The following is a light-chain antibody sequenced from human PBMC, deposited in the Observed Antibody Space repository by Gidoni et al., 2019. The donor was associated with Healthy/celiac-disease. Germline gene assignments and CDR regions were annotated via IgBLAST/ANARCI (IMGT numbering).Light chain of an antibody. J-gene: IGKJ2*01. V-gene: IGKV2-28*01. Sequence: DLVMTQSPLSLPVTPREPASISCRSSQSLLHSNGYNYLDWYLQKPGQSPQLLIYLGSNRACGVHDRCSGSGAGTDFTLKSSRVEDEDVGVYYCMQALQTPTFGQGTKLEIK. CDR3: MQALQTPT. CDR1: QSLLHSNGYNY. CDR2: LGS.